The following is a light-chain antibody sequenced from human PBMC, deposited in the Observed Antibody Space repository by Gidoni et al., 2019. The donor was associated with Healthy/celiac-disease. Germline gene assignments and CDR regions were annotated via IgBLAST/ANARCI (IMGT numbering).Light chain of an antibody. Sequence: SLSPGERATLSCRASQSVSSYLACYQQKPGQAPRLLIYDASNRATGIPARFSGSGSGTDFTLTISSLEPEDFAVYYCQQRSNWPPKWTFGQGTKVEIK. CDR3: QQRSNWPPKWT. CDR1: QSVSSY. V-gene: IGKV3-11*01. CDR2: DAS. J-gene: IGKJ1*01.